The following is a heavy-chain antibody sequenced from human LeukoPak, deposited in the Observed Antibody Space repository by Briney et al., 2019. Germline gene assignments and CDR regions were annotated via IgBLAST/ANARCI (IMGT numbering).Heavy chain of an antibody. Sequence: GGSLRLSCAASGFTLSNYWMHWVRQAPGKGLVWVSRINADGSSASYADSVKGRFTISRDNAKNTLYLQMNSLKTEDTAVYYCTRVDPGIAVAAPDYWGQGTLVTVSS. D-gene: IGHD6-19*01. CDR2: INADGSSA. V-gene: IGHV3-74*01. J-gene: IGHJ4*02. CDR1: GFTLSNYW. CDR3: TRVDPGIAVAAPDY.